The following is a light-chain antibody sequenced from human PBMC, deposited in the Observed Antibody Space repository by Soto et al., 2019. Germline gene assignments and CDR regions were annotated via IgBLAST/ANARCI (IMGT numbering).Light chain of an antibody. CDR2: KAS. V-gene: IGKV1-5*03. CDR1: QTISSW. Sequence: IQLTQSPSTLSVSVGDSVTSTCRASQTISSWLAWHQQKPGKDPKVLIYKASSLESGVPSRFSGSGSGTEFTLTISSLQPDDCATDYCQQYNSFPLTFGGGTKVDIK. CDR3: QQYNSFPLT. J-gene: IGKJ4*01.